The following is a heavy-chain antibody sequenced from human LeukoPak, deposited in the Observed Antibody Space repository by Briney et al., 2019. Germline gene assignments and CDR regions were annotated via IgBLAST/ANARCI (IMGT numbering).Heavy chain of an antibody. J-gene: IGHJ4*02. CDR3: ATHQPYYYDSSGYYPY. Sequence: GGSLRLSCAASGFTFSNYGMHWVRQAPGKGLEWVAFIRYDGSNKYYADSVKGRFTISRDNSKNTLYLQMNSLRAEDTAVYYCATHQPYYYDSSGYYPYWGQGTLVTVSS. CDR2: IRYDGSNK. V-gene: IGHV3-30*02. D-gene: IGHD3-22*01. CDR1: GFTFSNYG.